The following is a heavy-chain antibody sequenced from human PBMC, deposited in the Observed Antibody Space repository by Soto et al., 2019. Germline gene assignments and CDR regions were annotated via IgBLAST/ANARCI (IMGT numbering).Heavy chain of an antibody. J-gene: IGHJ4*02. D-gene: IGHD6-19*01. CDR2: ISSSSSYI. CDR1: GFTFSSYS. Sequence: VQLVESGGGLVKPGGSLRLSCAASGFTFSSYSMNWVRQAPGKGLEWVSSISSSSSYIYYADSVKGRFTISRDNAKNSLYLQMNSLRAEDTAVYYCARGDSSGWYYFDYWGQGTLVTVSS. CDR3: ARGDSSGWYYFDY. V-gene: IGHV3-21*01.